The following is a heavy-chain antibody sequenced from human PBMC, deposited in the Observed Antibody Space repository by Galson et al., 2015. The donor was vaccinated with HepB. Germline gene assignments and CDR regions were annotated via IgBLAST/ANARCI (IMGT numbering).Heavy chain of an antibody. Sequence: SLRLSCAASGFTFSSYWMTWVRQAPGKGLEWVANIKQDSSETYYVDSLKGRFTISRDNAKKSLYLQMNSLRAEDTAVYYCARAKGEILTGPEHFEYWGQGALVTVSS. D-gene: IGHD3-9*01. CDR3: ARAKGEILTGPEHFEY. J-gene: IGHJ4*02. V-gene: IGHV3-7*03. CDR2: IKQDSSET. CDR1: GFTFSSYW.